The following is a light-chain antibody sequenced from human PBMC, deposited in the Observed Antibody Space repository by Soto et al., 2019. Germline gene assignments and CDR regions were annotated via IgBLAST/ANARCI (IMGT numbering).Light chain of an antibody. Sequence: QSVLTQPPSVSGAPGQRVTISCTGSSSNIGAGYVVHWYQQLPGTAPKLLIYGNSNRPSGVPDRFSGSKSGTSASLAITGLQAEDEADYCCQSYDSSLSAYVFGTGTKLTVL. CDR2: GNS. CDR1: SSNIGAGYV. J-gene: IGLJ1*01. V-gene: IGLV1-40*01. CDR3: QSYDSSLSAYV.